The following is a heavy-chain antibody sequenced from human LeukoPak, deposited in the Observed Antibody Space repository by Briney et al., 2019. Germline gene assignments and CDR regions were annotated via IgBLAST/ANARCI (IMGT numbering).Heavy chain of an antibody. CDR2: IIPIFGTA. CDR1: GGTFSSYA. V-gene: IGHV1-69*06. J-gene: IGHJ5*02. CDR3: ARVKGTIIAAAGTPHNWFDP. Sequence: LVKVSCKASGGTFSSYAISWVRQAPGQGLEWMGGIIPIFGTANYAQKFQGRVTITADKSTSTAYMELSSLRSEDTAVYYCARVKGTIIAAAGTPHNWFDPWGQGTLVTVSS. D-gene: IGHD6-13*01.